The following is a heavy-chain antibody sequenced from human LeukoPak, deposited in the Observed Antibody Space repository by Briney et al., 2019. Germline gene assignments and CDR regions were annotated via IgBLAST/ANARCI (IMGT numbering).Heavy chain of an antibody. CDR3: ARDSGRFDVFDI. CDR1: GSTVSTNY. J-gene: IGHJ3*02. V-gene: IGHV3-53*01. CDR2: IYSDGRT. D-gene: IGHD3-10*01. Sequence: PGGSLRLSCAASGSTVSTNYMSWVRQAPGKGLEWVSVIYSDGRTYYADSVKGRFTISRDNSKNTLYLQMNSLRAEDTAVYYCARDSGRFDVFDIWGQGTMVTVSS.